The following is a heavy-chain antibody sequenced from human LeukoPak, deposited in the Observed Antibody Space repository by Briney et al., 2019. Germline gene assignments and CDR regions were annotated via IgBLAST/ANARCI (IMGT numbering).Heavy chain of an antibody. J-gene: IGHJ3*02. Sequence: ASVKVSCKASGYTFTGYYMHWVRQAPGQGLEWMGWINPNSGGTNYAQKFQGRVTMTRDTSISTAYMELSRLRSDDTAVYYCARVLLWFGELLSAFDIWGQGTMVTVSS. CDR2: INPNSGGT. CDR3: ARVLLWFGELLSAFDI. CDR1: GYTFTGYY. V-gene: IGHV1-2*02. D-gene: IGHD3-10*01.